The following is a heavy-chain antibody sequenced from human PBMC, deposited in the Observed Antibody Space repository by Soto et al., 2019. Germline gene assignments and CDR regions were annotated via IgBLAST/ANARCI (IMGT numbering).Heavy chain of an antibody. J-gene: IGHJ6*03. D-gene: IGHD3-9*01. CDR3: TRVERNYDILTGHGYYYYYYMDV. CDR1: GGSISSYY. CDR2: IYYSGST. Sequence: SETLSLTCTVSGGSISSYYWSWIRQPPGKGLEWIGYIYYSGSTNYNPSLKSRVTISVDTSKNQFSLKLSSVTAADTAVYYCTRVERNYDILTGHGYYYYYYMDVWGKGTTVTVSS. V-gene: IGHV4-59*01.